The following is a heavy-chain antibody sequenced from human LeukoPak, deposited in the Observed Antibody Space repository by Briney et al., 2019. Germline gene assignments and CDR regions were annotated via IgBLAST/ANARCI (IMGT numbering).Heavy chain of an antibody. Sequence: RGESLKISCKGSGYTFTSYWIGWVRQMPGKGLEWMGIIYPGDSDTRYSPSFQGQVTISADKSISTAYLQWSSLKASDTAMYYCARLSPGEGSGGFNWGQGTLVTVSS. CDR1: GYTFTSYW. D-gene: IGHD3-10*01. J-gene: IGHJ4*02. CDR2: IYPGDSDT. CDR3: ARLSPGEGSGGFN. V-gene: IGHV5-51*01.